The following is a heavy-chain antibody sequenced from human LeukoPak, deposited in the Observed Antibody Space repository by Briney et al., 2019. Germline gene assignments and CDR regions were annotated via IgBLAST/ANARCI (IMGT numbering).Heavy chain of an antibody. CDR1: GFTFSGYA. Sequence: GGSLRLSCAVSGFTFSGYAMSWVRQAPGKGLEWVSTISGSGDYTYYADSVKGRFSISRDNSKNTLHLQMNSLRAEDTAVYYCASLDTAKQPLANHWGQGTLVTVSS. CDR3: ASLDTAKQPLANH. J-gene: IGHJ5*02. V-gene: IGHV3-23*01. CDR2: ISGSGDYT. D-gene: IGHD5-18*01.